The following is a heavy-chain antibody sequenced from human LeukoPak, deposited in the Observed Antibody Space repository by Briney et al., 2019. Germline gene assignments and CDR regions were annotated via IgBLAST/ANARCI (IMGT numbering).Heavy chain of an antibody. Sequence: GGSLRLSCAASGFTFSSYGMSWVRQAPGKGLEWVSAISGSGGSTYYADSVKGRFTISRDNSKNTLYLQMNSLRAEDTAVYYCAKASEFSNYYYMDVWGKGTTVTISS. D-gene: IGHD3-10*01. CDR1: GFTFSSYG. V-gene: IGHV3-23*01. J-gene: IGHJ6*03. CDR2: ISGSGGST. CDR3: AKASEFSNYYYMDV.